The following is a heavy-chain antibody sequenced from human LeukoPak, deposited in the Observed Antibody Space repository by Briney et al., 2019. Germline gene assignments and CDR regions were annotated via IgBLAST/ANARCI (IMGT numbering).Heavy chain of an antibody. Sequence: SETLSLTCAVSVYSISNDYYWGWIRQPPGRGLEWIGHIYHSGSGYYNPSLKSRVAMSVDTSKNQFSLKLSSVTAVDTAVYYCTRKATTGPTKAAFDVWGQGTMVTVSS. CDR2: IYHSGSG. CDR3: TRKATTGPTKAAFDV. D-gene: IGHD4-17*01. J-gene: IGHJ3*01. CDR1: VYSISNDYY. V-gene: IGHV4-28*01.